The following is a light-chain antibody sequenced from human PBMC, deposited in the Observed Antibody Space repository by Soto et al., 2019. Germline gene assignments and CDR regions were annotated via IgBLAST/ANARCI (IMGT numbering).Light chain of an antibody. Sequence: QSALTQPASVSGSPGQSITISCTGTSSDVGHYNYVSWYQHHPGKAPKLIIYDVSNRPSGVSDRFSGSKSGNTASLTISGLRAEDEADYYCSSFTRGSTWVFGGGTKLTVL. J-gene: IGLJ3*02. V-gene: IGLV2-14*03. CDR2: DVS. CDR3: SSFTRGSTWV. CDR1: SSDVGHYNY.